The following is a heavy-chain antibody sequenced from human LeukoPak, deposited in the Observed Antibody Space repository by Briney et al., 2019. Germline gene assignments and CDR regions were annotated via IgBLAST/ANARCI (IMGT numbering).Heavy chain of an antibody. Sequence: KSSETLSLTCAVYGGSFRGYYWSWIRQPPGKGLEWIGEINHSGSTNYNPSLKSRVTISVDTSKNQFSLKLSSVTAADTAVYHCARGEEQWLEWYFDLWGRGTLVTVSS. CDR3: ARGEEQWLEWYFDL. J-gene: IGHJ2*01. D-gene: IGHD6-19*01. CDR1: GGSFRGYY. CDR2: INHSGST. V-gene: IGHV4-34*01.